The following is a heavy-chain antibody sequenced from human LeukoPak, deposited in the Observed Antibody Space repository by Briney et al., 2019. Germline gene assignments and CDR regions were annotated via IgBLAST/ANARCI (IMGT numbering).Heavy chain of an antibody. CDR2: IYHSGST. CDR1: SYSIGSGYY. J-gene: IGHJ6*04. V-gene: IGHV4-38-2*01. Sequence: SETLSLTCAVSSYSIGSGYYWGWIRQPPGKGLEWIGSIYHSGSTYYNPSLKSRVTISVDTSKNQFSLKLSSVTAADTAVYYCARGSHGMDVWGKGTTVTVSS. CDR3: ARGSHGMDV.